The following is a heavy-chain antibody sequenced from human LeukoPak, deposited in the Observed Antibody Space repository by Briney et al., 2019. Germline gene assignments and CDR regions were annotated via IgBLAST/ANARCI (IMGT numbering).Heavy chain of an antibody. CDR1: GFSLSTNGVG. CDR3: AHRQLAAAFDI. D-gene: IGHD6-13*01. V-gene: IGHV2-5*01. J-gene: IGHJ3*02. Sequence: SGPTLVIPTQPLTLTCTFSGFSLSTNGVGVGWIRQPPGKALEWLALIYWNDDKRYTPSLKSRLTITKDTSKNQVVLTMAYMDPVDTATYYCAHRQLAAAFDIWGQGSLVTVSS. CDR2: IYWNDDK.